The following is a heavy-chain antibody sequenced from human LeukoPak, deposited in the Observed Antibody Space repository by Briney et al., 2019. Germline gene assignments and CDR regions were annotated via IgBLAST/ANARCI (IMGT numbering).Heavy chain of an antibody. CDR1: GFTFSSYG. CDR3: AKDWRAYYYDSSGHFDY. J-gene: IGHJ4*02. CDR2: IWYDGSNK. D-gene: IGHD3-22*01. Sequence: GGSLRHSCAASGFTFSSYGMHWVRPAPGKGLEWVAVIWYDGSNKYYADSVKGRFTISRDNSKNTLYPQMNSLRAEDTAVYYCAKDWRAYYYDSSGHFDYWGQGTLVTVSS. V-gene: IGHV3-33*06.